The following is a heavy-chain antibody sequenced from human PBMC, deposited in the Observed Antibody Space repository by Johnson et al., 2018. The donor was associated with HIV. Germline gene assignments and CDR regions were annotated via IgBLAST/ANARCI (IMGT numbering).Heavy chain of an antibody. J-gene: IGHJ3*02. CDR2: ISYDGSNK. D-gene: IGHD6-13*01. CDR3: ARVPSAAAGSRGGTFDI. CDR1: GFTFSSYA. V-gene: IGHV3-30*04. Sequence: QVQLVESVGGVVQPGRSLRLSCAASGFTFSSYAMHWVRQAPGKWLEWVAVISYDGSNKYYADSVKGRFTISRDNSKNTLYLQMNSLRAEDTAVYYCARVPSAAAGSRGGTFDIWGQGTMVTVSS.